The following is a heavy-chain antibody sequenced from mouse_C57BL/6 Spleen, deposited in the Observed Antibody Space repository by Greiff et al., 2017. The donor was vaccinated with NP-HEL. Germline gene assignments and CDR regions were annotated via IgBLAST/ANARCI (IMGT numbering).Heavy chain of an antibody. Sequence: EVQLQQSGPELVKPGASVKMSCKASGYTFTDYNMHWVKQSHGKSLEWIGYINPNNGGTSYNQKFKGKATLTVNKSSSTAYMELRSLTSEDSAVYYCAGYDHPRGTPRFDYWGQGTTLTVSS. J-gene: IGHJ2*01. CDR3: AGYDHPRGTPRFDY. V-gene: IGHV1-22*01. CDR1: GYTFTDYN. D-gene: IGHD2-3*01. CDR2: INPNNGGT.